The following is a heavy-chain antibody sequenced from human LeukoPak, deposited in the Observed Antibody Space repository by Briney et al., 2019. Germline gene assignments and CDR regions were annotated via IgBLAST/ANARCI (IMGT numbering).Heavy chain of an antibody. CDR1: GYTFTGYY. J-gene: IGHJ4*02. CDR3: ERDSSRYCSSTSCGPLGY. V-gene: IGHV1-2*02. Sequence: GASVKVSCKASGYTFTGYYMHWVRQAPGQGLEWMGWINPNSGGTNYAQKFQGRVTMTRDTSISTASMELSSLKPDDTAVYYCERDSSRYCSSTSCGPLGYWGQGTLVTVSS. CDR2: INPNSGGT. D-gene: IGHD2-2*01.